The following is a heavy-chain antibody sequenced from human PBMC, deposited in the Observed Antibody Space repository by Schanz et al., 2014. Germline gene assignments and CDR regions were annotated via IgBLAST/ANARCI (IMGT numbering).Heavy chain of an antibody. Sequence: QVQLVQSGAEVKKPGASVKVSCKASGYTFTNFYIHWVRQAPGQGLEWMGRIIPSLGLAKYEQKFQGKVTITADTSATTACMELSGLRSDDTAVYYCARDRRRYCSTASCLHGNWFNPWGQGTLVIVSS. V-gene: IGHV1-69*04. J-gene: IGHJ5*02. CDR1: GYTFTNFY. CDR2: IIPSLGLA. CDR3: ARDRRRYCSTASCLHGNWFNP. D-gene: IGHD2-2*01.